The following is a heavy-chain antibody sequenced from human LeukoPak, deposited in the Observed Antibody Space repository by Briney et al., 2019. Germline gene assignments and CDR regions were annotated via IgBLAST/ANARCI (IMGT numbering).Heavy chain of an antibody. CDR3: ASTMVTSMDV. D-gene: IGHD4-17*01. J-gene: IGHJ6*02. CDR2: IKQDGSEK. CDR1: GFTFSSYW. Sequence: GGSLRLSCAASGFTFSSYWMSWVRQAPGKGLEWVANIKQDGSEKYYVDSVKGRFTISRDNAKSALYLQMNSLRVEDTAVYYCASTMVTSMDVWGQGTTVTVSS. V-gene: IGHV3-7*01.